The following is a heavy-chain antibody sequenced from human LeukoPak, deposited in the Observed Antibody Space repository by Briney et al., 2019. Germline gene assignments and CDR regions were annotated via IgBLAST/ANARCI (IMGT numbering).Heavy chain of an antibody. V-gene: IGHV1-46*01. D-gene: IGHD6-19*01. J-gene: IGHJ3*02. Sequence: ASVKVSFKASGYTFTIYYMHWVRQAPGQGLEWMGIINPSGGSTSYAQKFQGRVTMTRDTSTSTVYMELSSLSSEDTAVYYCARGGRERYSSGWTDAFDIWGQGTMVTVSS. CDR3: ARGGRERYSSGWTDAFDI. CDR1: GYTFTIYY. CDR2: INPSGGST.